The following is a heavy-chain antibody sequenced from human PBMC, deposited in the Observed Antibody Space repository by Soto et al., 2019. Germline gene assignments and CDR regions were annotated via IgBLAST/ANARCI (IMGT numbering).Heavy chain of an antibody. CDR3: ARADDYDSSGSGDFDY. CDR1: GGSISSYY. V-gene: IGHV4-59*01. D-gene: IGHD3-22*01. CDR2: IYYSGST. J-gene: IGHJ4*02. Sequence: SETLSLTCTVSGGSISSYYWSWIRQPPGKGLEWIGYIYYSGSTNYNPSLKSRVTISVDTSKNQFSLKLSSVTAADTAVYYCARADDYDSSGSGDFDYWGQGTLVNVSS.